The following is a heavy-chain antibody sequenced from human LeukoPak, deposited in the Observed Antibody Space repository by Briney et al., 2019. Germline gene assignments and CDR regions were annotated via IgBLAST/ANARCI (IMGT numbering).Heavy chain of an antibody. V-gene: IGHV3-66*02. CDR1: GFTVSNHY. J-gene: IGHJ3*02. CDR3: ARGSSWPMFDI. D-gene: IGHD6-13*01. Sequence: GRSLTLSCAASGFTVSNHYKSWVRQAPGKALEWVTITYSAGSTYYRDSVKGRFTIIRDNSKNTLNLQMNSLRGDDTAVYYCARGSSWPMFDIWGQGTMVTV. CDR2: TYSAGST.